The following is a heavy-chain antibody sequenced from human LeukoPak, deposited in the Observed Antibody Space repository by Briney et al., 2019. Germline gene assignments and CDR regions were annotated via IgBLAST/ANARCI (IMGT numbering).Heavy chain of an antibody. CDR2: IYHSGST. J-gene: IGHJ4*02. V-gene: IGHV4-38-2*01. CDR3: ARLAGATPFDY. D-gene: IGHD1-26*01. Sequence: GSLRLSCAASGFTFNIYAMSWIRQPPGKGLEWIGSIYHSGSTYYNPSLKSRVTISVDTSKNQFSLKLSSVTAADTAVYYCARLAGATPFDYWGQGTLVTVSS. CDR1: GFTFNIYA.